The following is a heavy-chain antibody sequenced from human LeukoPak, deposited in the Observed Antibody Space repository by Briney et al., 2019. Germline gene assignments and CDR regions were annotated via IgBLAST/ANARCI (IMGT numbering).Heavy chain of an antibody. Sequence: GGSLRISCAASGFTFSSYWMSWVRQAPGKGLEWVANIKQDGSEKYYVDSVKGRFTISRDNAKNSLYLQMNSLRAEDTAVYYCASPLYYYDSSGYWANYWGQGTLVTVSS. CDR3: ASPLYYYDSSGYWANY. CDR2: IKQDGSEK. D-gene: IGHD3-22*01. CDR1: GFTFSSYW. J-gene: IGHJ4*02. V-gene: IGHV3-7*01.